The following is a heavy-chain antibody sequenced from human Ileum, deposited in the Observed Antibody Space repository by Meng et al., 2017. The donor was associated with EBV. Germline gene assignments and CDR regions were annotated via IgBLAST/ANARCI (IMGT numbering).Heavy chain of an antibody. V-gene: IGHV4-61*01. CDR2: VYYTGSA. CDR1: NDSINTGNY. Sequence: QVQLQESGPGLVRPSETLSLPCTVSNDSINTGNYWNWVRQSPGKGLEWIGYVYYTGSANYSPSLKSRVTISLDASKNQFSLMLSAVTAADTAVYYCARVSGMVRGVTPRRFDYWGRGTLVTVSS. D-gene: IGHD3-10*01. CDR3: ARVSGMVRGVTPRRFDY. J-gene: IGHJ4*02.